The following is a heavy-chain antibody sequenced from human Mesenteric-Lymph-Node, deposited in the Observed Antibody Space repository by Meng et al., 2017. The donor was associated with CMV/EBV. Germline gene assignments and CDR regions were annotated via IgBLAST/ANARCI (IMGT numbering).Heavy chain of an antibody. J-gene: IGHJ4*02. CDR1: GFTFSSYS. D-gene: IGHD2-8*01. CDR3: AKDEAVYAISPFDY. V-gene: IGHV3-23*01. Sequence: GESLKISCAASGFTFSSYSMNWVRQAPGKGLEWVSAISGSGGITYYADSVKGRFTISRDNSKNTLYLEINNLRAEDTAEYYCAKDEAVYAISPFDYWGQGTLVTVSS. CDR2: ISGSGGIT.